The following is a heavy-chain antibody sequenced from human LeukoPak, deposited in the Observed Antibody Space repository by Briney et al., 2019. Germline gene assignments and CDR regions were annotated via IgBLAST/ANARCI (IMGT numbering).Heavy chain of an antibody. CDR1: GFTFSSYA. Sequence: PGGSLRLSCAASGFTFSSYAMHWVRQAPGKGLEWVAVISYDGSNKYYADSVKGRFTISRDNSKNTLYLQMNSLRAEDTAVYYCARDSGSVDAFDIWGQGTMVTVSS. D-gene: IGHD1-26*01. CDR3: ARDSGSVDAFDI. CDR2: ISYDGSNK. J-gene: IGHJ3*02. V-gene: IGHV3-30*04.